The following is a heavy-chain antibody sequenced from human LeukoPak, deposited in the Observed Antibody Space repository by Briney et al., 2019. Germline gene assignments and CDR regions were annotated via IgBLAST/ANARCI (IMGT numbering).Heavy chain of an antibody. Sequence: GGSLRLSCAASGFTFSSYAMHWVRPAPGKGLEWVANIKYDGNEEYYVDSVKGRFTISRDNAKNSLYLQLNSLRVEDTAVYYCKSGGAAPGSFDNWGQGTLVTVS. V-gene: IGHV3-7*01. CDR1: GFTFSSYA. J-gene: IGHJ4*02. CDR3: KSGGAAPGSFDN. CDR2: IKYDGNEE. D-gene: IGHD6-13*01.